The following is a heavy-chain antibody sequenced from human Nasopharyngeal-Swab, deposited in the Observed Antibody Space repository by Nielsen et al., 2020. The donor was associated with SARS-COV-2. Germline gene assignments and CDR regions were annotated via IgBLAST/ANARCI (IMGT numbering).Heavy chain of an antibody. D-gene: IGHD5-12*01. J-gene: IGHJ4*02. CDR3: ARGDIVATIDWGVHFDY. CDR1: GYTFTSYY. CDR2: INTNTGNP. Sequence: ASVKVSCKASGYTFTSYYMHWVRQAPGQGLEWMGWINTNTGNPTYAQGFTGRFVFSLDTSVSTAYLQISSLKAEDTAVYYCARGDIVATIDWGVHFDYWGQGTLVTVSS. V-gene: IGHV7-4-1*02.